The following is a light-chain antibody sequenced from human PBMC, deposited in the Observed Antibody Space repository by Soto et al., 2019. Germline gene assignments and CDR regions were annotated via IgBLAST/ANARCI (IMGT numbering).Light chain of an antibody. CDR1: QGINIF. J-gene: IGKJ5*01. Sequence: DIQLTQSPSFLSASVGDRVTITCRASQGINIFLNWYQQKAGMAPKLLIYAANTLQRGVQSRFSGSGSGTDFTLTITSLQPEDFAIYFCKQSYNIPPTFGQGTRLEIK. V-gene: IGKV1-39*01. CDR3: KQSYNIPPT. CDR2: AAN.